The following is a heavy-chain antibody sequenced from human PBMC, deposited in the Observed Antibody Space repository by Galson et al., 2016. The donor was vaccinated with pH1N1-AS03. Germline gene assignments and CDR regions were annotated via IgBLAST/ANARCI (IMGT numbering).Heavy chain of an antibody. CDR1: GASISDGGYY. D-gene: IGHD4-17*01. Sequence: TLSLTCTVSGASISDGGYYWSWIRYFPGKGLEWIGYIYYSGSTYYNPSLKSRLTISVDTSKNQFSLKLNSVTAADTAVYYCARDRHDYGPDPFDIWGQGTMVTVSS. J-gene: IGHJ3*02. CDR3: ARDRHDYGPDPFDI. V-gene: IGHV4-31*03. CDR2: IYYSGST.